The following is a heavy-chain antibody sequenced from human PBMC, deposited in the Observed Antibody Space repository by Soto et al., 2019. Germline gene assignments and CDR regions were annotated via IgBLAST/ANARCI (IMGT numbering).Heavy chain of an antibody. Sequence: TQSLTCTVSGGALNRCGYYWSWIRQQPGKGLEWIGDIYYRGSTNYNPSLKSRVTISIDTSKNQFSLKLSSVTAADTAVYYCARAQTFFGIISVFDSWGQGTRVTVSS. CDR2: IYYRGST. CDR1: GGALNRCGYY. CDR3: ARAQTFFGIISVFDS. J-gene: IGHJ4*02. V-gene: IGHV4-31*03. D-gene: IGHD1-20*01.